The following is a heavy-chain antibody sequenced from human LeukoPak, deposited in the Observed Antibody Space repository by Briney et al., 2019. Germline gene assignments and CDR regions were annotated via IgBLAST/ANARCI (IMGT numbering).Heavy chain of an antibody. CDR2: VYYSGNT. D-gene: IGHD2-21*01. V-gene: IGHV4-59*01. J-gene: IGHJ4*02. CDR1: GDSISSYY. Sequence: SETLSLTCTVSGDSISSYYWSWIRQPPGKGLEWIGFVYYSGNTNYNPSLKSRVTMSVDTSKNQFSPKLSSVTAADTAMYYCARRGRILDYWGQGTLVTVSS. CDR3: ARRGRILDY.